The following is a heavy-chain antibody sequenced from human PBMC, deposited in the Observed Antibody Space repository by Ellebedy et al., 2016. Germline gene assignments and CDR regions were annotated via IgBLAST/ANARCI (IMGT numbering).Heavy chain of an antibody. V-gene: IGHV4-34*01. D-gene: IGHD1-26*01. CDR3: ARERYSGSYYGY. CDR1: GGSFSGYY. CDR2: INHSGST. J-gene: IGHJ4*02. Sequence: SETLSLTCAVYGGSFSGYYWSWIRQPPGKGLEWIGEINHSGSTNYNPSLKSRVTISVDTSKNQFSLKLSSVTAADTAVYYCARERYSGSYYGYWGQGTLVTVSS.